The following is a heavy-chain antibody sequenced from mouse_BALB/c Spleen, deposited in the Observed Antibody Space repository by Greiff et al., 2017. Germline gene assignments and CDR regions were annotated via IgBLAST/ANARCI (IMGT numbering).Heavy chain of an antibody. CDR3: ARHEDYGNYFDY. V-gene: IGHV5-9-3*01. D-gene: IGHD2-1*01. CDR2: ISSGGSYT. Sequence: EVMLVESGGGLVKPGGSLKLSCAASGFTFSSYAMSWVRQTPEKRLEWVATISSGGSYTYYPDSVKGRFTISRDNAKNTLYLQMSSLRSEDTAMYYCARHEDYGNYFDYWGQGTTLTVSS. CDR1: GFTFSSYA. J-gene: IGHJ2*01.